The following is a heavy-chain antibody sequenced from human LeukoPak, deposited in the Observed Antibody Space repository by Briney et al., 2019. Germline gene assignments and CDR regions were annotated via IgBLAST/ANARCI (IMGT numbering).Heavy chain of an antibody. CDR1: GFTFDDYA. J-gene: IGHJ4*02. D-gene: IGHD6-19*01. V-gene: IGHV3-9*01. Sequence: GGSLRLSCAASGFTFDDYAMHWVRQPPGKGLEWLSIISWNSGYIGYADSVKGRFTVSRDNAENSVYLQMNSLRPEDTAFYFCAKARGTYSSGFFFDSWGQGTLVTVSS. CDR3: AKARGTYSSGFFFDS. CDR2: ISWNSGYI.